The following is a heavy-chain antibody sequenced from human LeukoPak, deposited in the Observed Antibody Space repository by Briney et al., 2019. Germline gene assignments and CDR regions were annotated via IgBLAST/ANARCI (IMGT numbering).Heavy chain of an antibody. Sequence: EASVKVSCKASGGTFSSYAISWVRQAPGQGLEWMGRIIPIFGIANYAQKFQGRVTITADKSTSTAYMELSSLRSEDTAVYYCARVGELHGFDPWGQGTLVTVSS. V-gene: IGHV1-69*04. CDR3: ARVGELHGFDP. J-gene: IGHJ5*02. D-gene: IGHD1-7*01. CDR1: GGTFSSYA. CDR2: IIPIFGIA.